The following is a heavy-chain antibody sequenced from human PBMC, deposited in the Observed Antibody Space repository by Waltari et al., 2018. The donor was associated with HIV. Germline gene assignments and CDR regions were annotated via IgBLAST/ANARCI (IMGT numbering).Heavy chain of an antibody. CDR2: INPNSGGT. Sequence: QVQLVQSGAEVKKPGASVKVSCKASGYTSTGYYMTWVRQAPGQGLEWIGWINPNSGGTNYAQKFQGRVTMTRDTSISTAYMELNSLRSDDTAVYYCARDPRGSWGAFDIWGQGTMVTVSS. J-gene: IGHJ3*02. V-gene: IGHV1-2*02. CDR3: ARDPRGSWGAFDI. D-gene: IGHD1-26*01. CDR1: GYTSTGYY.